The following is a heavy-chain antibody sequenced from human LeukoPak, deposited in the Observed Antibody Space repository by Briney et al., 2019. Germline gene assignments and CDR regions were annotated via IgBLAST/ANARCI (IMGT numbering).Heavy chain of an antibody. Sequence: GASVKVSCKASGYTFTGYYMHWVRQAPGQGLEWMGWINPNSGGTNYAQKFQGRVTMTRDTSISTAYMELSRLRSDDTAVYYCARAEDIVLMVYAPFLDYWGQGTLVTVSS. CDR1: GYTFTGYY. V-gene: IGHV1-2*02. CDR3: ARAEDIVLMVYAPFLDY. CDR2: INPNSGGT. J-gene: IGHJ4*02. D-gene: IGHD2-8*01.